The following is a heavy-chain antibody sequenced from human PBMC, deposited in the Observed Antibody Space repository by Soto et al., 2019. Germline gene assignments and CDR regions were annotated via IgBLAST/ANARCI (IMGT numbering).Heavy chain of an antibody. CDR3: ASSPAYSSGWYVYYGMDV. D-gene: IGHD6-19*01. V-gene: IGHV1-3*01. J-gene: IGHJ6*02. Sequence: ASVKVSCKASGYTFTSYAMHWVRQAPGQRLEWMGWINAGNGNTKYSQKFQGRVTITRDTSASTAYMELSSLRSGDTAVYYCASSPAYSSGWYVYYGMDVWGQGTTVTVSS. CDR2: INAGNGNT. CDR1: GYTFTSYA.